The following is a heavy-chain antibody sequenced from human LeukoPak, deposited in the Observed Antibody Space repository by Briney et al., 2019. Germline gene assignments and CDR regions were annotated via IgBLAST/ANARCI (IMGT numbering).Heavy chain of an antibody. CDR2: IYNSGGT. CDR1: GFTVSSNY. D-gene: IGHD2-15*01. V-gene: IGHV3-53*01. Sequence: GGSLRLYCAASGFTVSSNYMSWVRQAPGNGLEWVSVIYNSGGTYYADSVKGRFTISRDNSKNTLYLQMNSLRAEDTAVYYCARDVRYCSGGSCSSWGPGTLVTVSS. CDR3: ARDVRYCSGGSCSS. J-gene: IGHJ4*02.